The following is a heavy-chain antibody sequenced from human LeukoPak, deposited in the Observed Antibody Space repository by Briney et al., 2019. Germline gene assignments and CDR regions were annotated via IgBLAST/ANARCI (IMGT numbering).Heavy chain of an antibody. CDR1: GNSFSNYW. D-gene: IGHD3-10*01. V-gene: IGHV5-51*01. Sequence: PGESLKISCKGSGNSFSNYWIGWVRQMPGKGLEWMGIIYPGDSDTRYSPSFQGQVTISADKSISTAYLQWGSLKASDTAMYYCARYVYYGSEFFDYWGQGTLVTVSS. CDR3: ARYVYYGSEFFDY. J-gene: IGHJ4*02. CDR2: IYPGDSDT.